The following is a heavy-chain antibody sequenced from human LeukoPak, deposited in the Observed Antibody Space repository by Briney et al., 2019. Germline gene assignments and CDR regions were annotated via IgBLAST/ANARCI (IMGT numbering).Heavy chain of an antibody. CDR3: ARYYDSSGYYRPAFDI. J-gene: IGHJ3*02. Sequence: PSETLSLTCSVSGDSISTSSYYWGWIRQPPGKGLEWIGTIYYSGSTYYNPSLTSRVTISVDTSKNQFSLKLSSVTAADTAVYYCARYYDSSGYYRPAFDIWGQGTMVTVSS. CDR2: IYYSGST. CDR1: GDSISTSSYY. D-gene: IGHD3-22*01. V-gene: IGHV4-39*01.